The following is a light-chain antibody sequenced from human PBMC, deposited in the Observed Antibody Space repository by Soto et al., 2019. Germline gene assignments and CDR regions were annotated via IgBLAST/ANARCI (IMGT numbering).Light chain of an antibody. CDR2: SFH. CDR1: NSNIGSNT. CDR3: AAWDDSLTGYV. V-gene: IGLV1-44*01. J-gene: IGLJ1*01. Sequence: QSVLTQPPSASGTPGQRVTVSCSGSNSNIGSNTVNWFQHLPGTAPKLLIYSFHQRPSGVPDRFSGSKSGTSASLAIRGLQFEDEADYYCAAWDDSLTGYVFGTGTKLTVL.